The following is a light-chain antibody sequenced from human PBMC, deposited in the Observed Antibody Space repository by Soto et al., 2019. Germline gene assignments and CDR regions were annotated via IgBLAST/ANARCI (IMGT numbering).Light chain of an antibody. CDR1: QSVSSSY. Sequence: EIVLTQSPGTLSLSPGERATLSCRASQSVSSSYLAWYQQKPGQAPRLLIYGASSRATGIPDRFSGSGSGTDFAITISRLEPEDFAVYYCQQYGSSPLGGFTFGPGTKVDIK. CDR3: QQYGSSPLGGFT. J-gene: IGKJ3*01. CDR2: GAS. V-gene: IGKV3-20*01.